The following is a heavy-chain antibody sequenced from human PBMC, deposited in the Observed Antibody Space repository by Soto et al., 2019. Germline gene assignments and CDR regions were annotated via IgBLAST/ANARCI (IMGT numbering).Heavy chain of an antibody. Sequence: ASVKVSFKAAGYTFTSYCISWVRQAPGQGLELMGWISAYNGNTNYAQKLQCRVNMTTDTSTSTAYMELRSLRYDDTAVYYCARSESGWKDGYDWAFDIW. CDR3: ARSESGWKDGYDWAFDI. J-gene: IGHJ3*02. CDR2: ISAYNGNT. V-gene: IGHV1-18*01. CDR1: GYTFTSYC. D-gene: IGHD2-2*03.